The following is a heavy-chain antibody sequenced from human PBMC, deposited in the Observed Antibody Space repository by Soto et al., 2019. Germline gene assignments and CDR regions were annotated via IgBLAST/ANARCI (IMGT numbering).Heavy chain of an antibody. Sequence: VASVKVSCKASGGTFNSYTISWVRQAHGQGLEWMGRIIPILGIANYAQKFQGRVTITADKSTSTAYMELSSLRSEDTAVYYCARDPPDYGDYSPDWFDPWGQGTLVTSPQ. CDR1: GGTFNSYT. J-gene: IGHJ5*02. CDR3: ARDPPDYGDYSPDWFDP. CDR2: IIPILGIA. D-gene: IGHD4-17*01. V-gene: IGHV1-69*04.